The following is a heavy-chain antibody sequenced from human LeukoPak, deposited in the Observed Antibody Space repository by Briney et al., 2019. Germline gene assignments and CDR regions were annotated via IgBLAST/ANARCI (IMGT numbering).Heavy chain of an antibody. CDR2: IAGSSGYI. J-gene: IGHJ4*01. D-gene: IGHD2-21*02. V-gene: IGHV3-21*01. CDR1: GFTFSSYE. CDR3: ARDRGAYCGGDCYLGFDY. Sequence: GGSLRLSCAASGFTFSSYEMSWVRQAPGKGLEWVSSIAGSSGYISYADSVKGRFTISRDNAKKSLYLQMTSLTAEGTAVYYCARDRGAYCGGDCYLGFDYWGRGTLVTVSS.